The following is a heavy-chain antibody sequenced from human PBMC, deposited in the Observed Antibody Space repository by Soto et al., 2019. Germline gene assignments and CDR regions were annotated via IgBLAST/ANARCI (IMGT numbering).Heavy chain of an antibody. V-gene: IGHV2-5*02. D-gene: IGHD7-27*01. Sequence: QITLKESGPTLVKPTQTLTLTCTFSGFSLSTNGVGVSWIRQPPGKALEWLALIYWDDDKRYSPSLRSRLTISKDTSKNHVALTLTTMAPVATATYFCAHPLMAWGDAFDIWGHGSMVTVSS. J-gene: IGHJ3*02. CDR2: IYWDDDK. CDR3: AHPLMAWGDAFDI. CDR1: GFSLSTNGVG.